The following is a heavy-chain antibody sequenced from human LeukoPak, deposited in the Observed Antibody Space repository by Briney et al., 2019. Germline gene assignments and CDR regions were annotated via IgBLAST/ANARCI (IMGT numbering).Heavy chain of an antibody. CDR1: GFTFSSYW. D-gene: IGHD2-15*01. CDR2: LAGDGSST. V-gene: IGHV3-74*01. J-gene: IGHJ6*02. Sequence: GGSLRLSCAASGFTFSSYWMHWVRQVPGKGLVWASRLAGDGSSTTYADSVRGRFTISRDNAKNTLYLQMNSLRAEDTAVYYCASGRGLDVWGQGTTVTVSS. CDR3: ASGRGLDV.